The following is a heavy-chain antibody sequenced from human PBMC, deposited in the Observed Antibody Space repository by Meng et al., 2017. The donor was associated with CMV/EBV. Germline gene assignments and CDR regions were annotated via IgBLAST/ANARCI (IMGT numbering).Heavy chain of an antibody. CDR3: DGSDF. J-gene: IGHJ4*02. V-gene: IGHV3-23*01. CDR1: GFTFTNFA. Sequence: GGSLRLSCAASGFTFTNFAMSWVRQAPGKGLEWVSVISGSADNTYYADSVKGRFTISRDNSKNTLSLLMNSLRGDDTAVYYCDGSDFWGQGTLVTVSS. CDR2: ISGSADNT.